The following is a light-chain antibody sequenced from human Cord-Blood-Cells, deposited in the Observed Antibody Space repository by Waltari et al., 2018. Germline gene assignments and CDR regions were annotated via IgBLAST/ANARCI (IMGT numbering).Light chain of an antibody. Sequence: QSALTQPRSLSGSPGQSVTISCTGTSSDVGGYNYVSWYQQPPGKAPRLMIYEVSKRPSGVPDRFSGSKSGNTASLTISGLQAEDEADYYCCSYAGSYTFVFGTGTKVTVL. CDR2: EVS. J-gene: IGLJ1*01. V-gene: IGLV2-11*01. CDR1: SSDVGGYNY. CDR3: CSYAGSYTFV.